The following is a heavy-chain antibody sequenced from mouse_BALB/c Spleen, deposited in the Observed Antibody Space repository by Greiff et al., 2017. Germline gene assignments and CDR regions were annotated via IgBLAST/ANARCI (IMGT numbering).Heavy chain of an antibody. CDR3: ARHDYGNYAMDY. Sequence: EVQGVESGGGLVKPGGSLKLSCAASGFAFSSYDMSWVRQTPEKRLEWVAYISSGGGSTYYPDTVKGRFTISRDNAKNTLYLQMSSLKSEDTAMYYCARHDYGNYAMDYWGQGTSVTVSS. V-gene: IGHV5-12-1*01. CDR1: GFAFSSYD. J-gene: IGHJ4*01. D-gene: IGHD2-1*01. CDR2: ISSGGGST.